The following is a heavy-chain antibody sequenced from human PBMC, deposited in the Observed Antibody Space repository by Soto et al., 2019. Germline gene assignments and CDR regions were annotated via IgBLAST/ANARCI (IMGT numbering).Heavy chain of an antibody. D-gene: IGHD3-3*01. CDR3: ARSPHDFWSGYAWFDP. CDR1: GFTFSSYW. CDR2: IKQDGSEK. Sequence: GGSLRLSCAASGFTFSSYWMSWVRQAPGKGLEWVANIKQDGSEKCYVDSVKGRFTISRDNAKNSLYLKMNSLRAEDTAVYYCARSPHDFWSGYAWFDPWGQGTLVTVSS. V-gene: IGHV3-7*01. J-gene: IGHJ5*02.